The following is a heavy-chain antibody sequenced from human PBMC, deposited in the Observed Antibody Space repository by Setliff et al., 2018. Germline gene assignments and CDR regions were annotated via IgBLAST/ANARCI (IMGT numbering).Heavy chain of an antibody. CDR2: ISYSGST. D-gene: IGHD2-21*01. J-gene: IGHJ6*03. CDR1: GGSFSPYY. CDR3: ARVRRVVIAYYYYMDV. V-gene: IGHV4-59*01. Sequence: SETLSLTCTVSGGSFSPYYWAWVRQPPGKGLEWIGYISYSGSTNYNPSLKSRVTISVDTSKNQFSLKLSSVTAADTAVYYCARVRRVVIAYYYYMDVWGKGTTVTVSS.